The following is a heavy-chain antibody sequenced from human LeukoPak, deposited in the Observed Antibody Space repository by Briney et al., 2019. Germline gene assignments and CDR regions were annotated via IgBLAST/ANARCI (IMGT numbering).Heavy chain of an antibody. CDR2: ISSSGSTI. D-gene: IGHD4/OR15-4a*01. CDR3: ARGHPNRWFGP. J-gene: IGHJ5*02. Sequence: GGSLRLSCAASGFTFSSYEMNWVRQAPGKGLEWVSYISSSGSTIYYADSVKGRFTISRDNAKNSLYLQMNSPRAEDTAVYYCARGHPNRWFGPWGQGTLVTVSS. V-gene: IGHV3-48*03. CDR1: GFTFSSYE.